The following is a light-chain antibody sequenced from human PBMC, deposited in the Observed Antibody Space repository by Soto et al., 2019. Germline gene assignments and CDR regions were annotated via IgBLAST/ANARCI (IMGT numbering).Light chain of an antibody. Sequence: EIVMTQSPATLSVSPGERATLSCRASQSVSTNLAWYQQKPGQAPRLLMYGASTRATGIPARFSGSGSGTEFTLTISSLQSEDFAVYYGQQYHNWPPYTVGQGTKLEIK. V-gene: IGKV3-15*01. CDR2: GAS. CDR1: QSVSTN. CDR3: QQYHNWPPYT. J-gene: IGKJ2*01.